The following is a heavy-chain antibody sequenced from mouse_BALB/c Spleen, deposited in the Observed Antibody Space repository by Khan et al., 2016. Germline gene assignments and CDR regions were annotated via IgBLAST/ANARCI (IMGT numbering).Heavy chain of an antibody. CDR1: GFTFSSFG. J-gene: IGHJ3*01. Sequence: EVELVESGGGLVQPGGSRKLSCAASGFTFSSFGMHWVRQAPEKGLEWVAYISSGTSTIYYVDTVKGRFTISRDNPKHTLFLQMTSLRSEDTAMYYCARNYNDHASWCANWGQGTLVTVTA. V-gene: IGHV5-17*02. CDR2: ISSGTSTI. CDR3: ARNYNDHASWCAN. D-gene: IGHD2-1*01.